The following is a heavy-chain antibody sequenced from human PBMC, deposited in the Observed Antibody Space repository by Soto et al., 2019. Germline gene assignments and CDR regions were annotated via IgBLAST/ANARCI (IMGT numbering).Heavy chain of an antibody. CDR2: IFSSGST. V-gene: IGHV4-4*07. CDR1: GGSINTFY. Sequence: SETLSLTCTVSGGSINTFYWSWVRQPAGQGLEWIGRIFSSGSTSFNPSLESRVAMSVDTSKNHFSLNLSSVTAADMAVYYCAREGSYSAYNFAHGIQLWSFDFWGQGALVTVSS. D-gene: IGHD5-12*01. CDR3: AREGSYSAYNFAHGIQLWSFDF. J-gene: IGHJ4*02.